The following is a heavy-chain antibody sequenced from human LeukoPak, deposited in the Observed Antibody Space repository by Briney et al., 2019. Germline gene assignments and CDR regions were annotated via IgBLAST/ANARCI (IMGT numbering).Heavy chain of an antibody. CDR1: GGSISSYY. J-gene: IGHJ3*02. V-gene: IGHV4-59*01. CDR3: ARDGRRSGYYYDPADAFDI. D-gene: IGHD3-22*01. Sequence: PSETLSLTCTVSGGSISSYYWSWIRQPPGKGLEWIGYIYYSGSTNYNPSLKSRVTISVDTSKNQFSLKLSSVTAADTAVYYCARDGRRSGYYYDPADAFDIWGQGTMVTVSS. CDR2: IYYSGST.